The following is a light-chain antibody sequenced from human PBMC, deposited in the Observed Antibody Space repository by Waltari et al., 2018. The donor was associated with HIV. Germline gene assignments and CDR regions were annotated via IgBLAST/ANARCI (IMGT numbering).Light chain of an antibody. CDR3: QSYDSSLSGSV. Sequence: QSVLTQPPSVSGAPGQRVTISCTGSSSNIGARFDVHWYQQLPGTAPKLRLYGDNNRPSGGPDRFSGSKSGTSASLAITGLQAEDEADYYCQSYDSSLSGSVFGGGTKLTVL. J-gene: IGLJ3*02. V-gene: IGLV1-40*01. CDR1: SSNIGARFD. CDR2: GDN.